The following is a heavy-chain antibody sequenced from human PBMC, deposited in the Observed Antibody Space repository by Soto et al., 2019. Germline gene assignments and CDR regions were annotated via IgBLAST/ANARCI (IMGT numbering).Heavy chain of an antibody. CDR1: GFTFSSYG. Sequence: QVQLVESGGGVVQPGRSLRLSCAASGFTFSSYGMHWVRQAPGKGLEWVAVISYDGSNKYYADSVKGRFTISRDNSKNTLYLQMNSLRAEDTAVYYCAILTTVETGRDYWGQGTLVTVSS. D-gene: IGHD4-17*01. CDR2: ISYDGSNK. CDR3: AILTTVETGRDY. V-gene: IGHV3-30*03. J-gene: IGHJ4*02.